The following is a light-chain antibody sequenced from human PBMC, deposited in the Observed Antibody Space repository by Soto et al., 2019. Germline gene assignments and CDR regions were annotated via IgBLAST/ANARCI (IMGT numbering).Light chain of an antibody. J-gene: IGKJ1*01. Sequence: EIVLTQSPGTLSLSPGEGATLSCRASQSVSSSYLAWYQQKPGQPPRLLIYGASGRATGIPDRFSGSGSGTDFTLTISRLEPEDFAVYHCQQYATSPRTFGQGTKVEIK. CDR3: QQYATSPRT. CDR2: GAS. V-gene: IGKV3-20*01. CDR1: QSVSSSY.